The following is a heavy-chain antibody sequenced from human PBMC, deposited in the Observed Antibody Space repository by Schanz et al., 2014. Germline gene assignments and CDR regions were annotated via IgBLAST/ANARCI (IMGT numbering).Heavy chain of an antibody. J-gene: IGHJ3*02. V-gene: IGHV3-11*01. CDR2: ISSSGSTI. Sequence: QVQLVESGGGVVQPGRSLRLSCAASGFTFSDYYMSWIRQAPGKGLEWVSYISSSGSTIYYADSVKGRFTISRDNAKNSLYLEMTSLRGEDTAVYYCARENLNWEAFDIWGQGTVVTVSS. CDR1: GFTFSDYY. CDR3: ARENLNWEAFDI. D-gene: IGHD7-27*01.